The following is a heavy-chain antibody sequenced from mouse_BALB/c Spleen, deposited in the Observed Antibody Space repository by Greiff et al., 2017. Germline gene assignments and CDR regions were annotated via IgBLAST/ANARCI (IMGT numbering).Heavy chain of an antibody. CDR1: GFTFSDYY. J-gene: IGHJ4*01. Sequence: EVQLVESGGGLVKPGGSLKLSCAASGFTFSDYYMYWVRQTPEKRLEWVATISDGGSYTYYPDSVKGRFTISRDNAKNNLYLQMSSLKSEDTAMYYCARDYYYGSSSAMDYWGQGTSVTVSS. D-gene: IGHD1-1*01. V-gene: IGHV5-4*02. CDR3: ARDYYYGSSSAMDY. CDR2: ISDGGSYT.